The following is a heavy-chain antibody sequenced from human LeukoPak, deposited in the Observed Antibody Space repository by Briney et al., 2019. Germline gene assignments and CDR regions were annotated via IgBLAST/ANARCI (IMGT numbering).Heavy chain of an antibody. CDR3: AREGGTVVTSDY. J-gene: IGHJ4*02. D-gene: IGHD4-23*01. V-gene: IGHV4-31*03. CDR1: GDSISNGAYY. CDR2: IHNSGNT. Sequence: SETLSLTCTVSGDSISNGAYYWSWIRQHPGKGLEWIGYIHNSGNTYYNPSLRRRAIMSLDTSKSQFSLKLNSVTAADTAVYFCAREGGTVVTSDYWGQGTLVTVSS.